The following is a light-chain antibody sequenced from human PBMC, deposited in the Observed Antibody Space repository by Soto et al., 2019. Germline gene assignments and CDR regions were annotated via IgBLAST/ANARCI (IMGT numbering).Light chain of an antibody. CDR1: QGITSA. J-gene: IGKJ5*01. V-gene: IGKV1-13*02. Sequence: AIQLTQSPSSLSASVGDRVTITCRASQGITSALAWYQQKPGKAPKLMISIASILESGVPSRFSGSGSGTDFTLTISSLQPEDFATYFCQPFNSYPITFGQGTRLAI. CDR3: QPFNSYPIT. CDR2: IAS.